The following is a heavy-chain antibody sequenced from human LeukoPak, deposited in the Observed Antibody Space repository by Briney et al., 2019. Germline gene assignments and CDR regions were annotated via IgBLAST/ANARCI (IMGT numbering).Heavy chain of an antibody. CDR2: INYDGTTT. CDR3: ARGEWFSEVDF. D-gene: IGHD3-3*01. V-gene: IGHV3-30*06. J-gene: IGHJ4*02. Sequence: PGGSLRLSCAASGFTFSSFGIHWVRLAPGKGLEWVTFINYDGTTTYFADSVKGRFTISRDNSKNTVYLEMSSLRRDDTAVYYCARGEWFSEVDFWGQGTLVTVSS. CDR1: GFTFSSFG.